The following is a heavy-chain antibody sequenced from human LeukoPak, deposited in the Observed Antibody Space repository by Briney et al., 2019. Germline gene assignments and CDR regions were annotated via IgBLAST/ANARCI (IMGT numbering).Heavy chain of an antibody. V-gene: IGHV4-39*01. Sequence: PSETLSLTCTVSGGSISSSSYYWGWIRQPPGTGLEWIGSIYYSGSTYYNPSLKSRVTISVDTSKNQFSLKLSSVTAADTAVYYCARQGDYASPYSYWGQGTLVTVSS. CDR1: GGSISSSSYY. CDR2: IYYSGST. J-gene: IGHJ4*02. CDR3: ARQGDYASPYSY. D-gene: IGHD4-17*01.